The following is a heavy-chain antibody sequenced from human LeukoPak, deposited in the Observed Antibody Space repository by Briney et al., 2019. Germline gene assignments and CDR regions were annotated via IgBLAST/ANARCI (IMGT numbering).Heavy chain of an antibody. D-gene: IGHD2-8*01. CDR2: ISYDGSNK. Sequence: PGGSLRLSCAASGFTFSTYGMHWVRQAPGKGLEWVALISYDGSNKYYADSVKGRFTISRDNSKNTLYLQMNSLRPEDTAVYYCAKDRISELLVSNDAFDIWGQGTMVSVSS. J-gene: IGHJ3*02. CDR1: GFTFSTYG. CDR3: AKDRISELLVSNDAFDI. V-gene: IGHV3-30*18.